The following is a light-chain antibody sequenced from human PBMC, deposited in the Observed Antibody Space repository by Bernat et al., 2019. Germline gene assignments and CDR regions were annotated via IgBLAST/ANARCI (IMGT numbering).Light chain of an antibody. CDR2: AAS. CDR3: QQSYRSWT. V-gene: IGKV1-39*01. Sequence: DIQMTQSPSSLSASVGDRVTITCRASQSISSSLNWYQQKPGKAPNLLIYAASSLESGVPSRFSGSGSGTDFTLTISRLQPEDFATYYCQQSYRSWTFGQGTKVEIK. CDR1: QSISSS. J-gene: IGKJ1*01.